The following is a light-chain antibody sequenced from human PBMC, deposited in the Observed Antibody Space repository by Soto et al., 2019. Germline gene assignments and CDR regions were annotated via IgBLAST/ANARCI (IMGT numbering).Light chain of an antibody. Sequence: MTQSPATLSVSPGDSATLSCRASQSVNNNLAWYQQKIGQAPRVLIYGASTRATGIPDRLTGSGSGTDLNLTISRLEPEDFAVYYCQQYGSSPGTCGQGTKVDIK. J-gene: IGKJ1*01. V-gene: IGKV3-20*01. CDR3: QQYGSSPGT. CDR2: GAS. CDR1: QSVNNN.